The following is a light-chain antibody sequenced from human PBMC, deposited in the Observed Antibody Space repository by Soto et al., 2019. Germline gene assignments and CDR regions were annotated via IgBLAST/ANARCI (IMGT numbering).Light chain of an antibody. CDR2: GAS. CDR3: QQYLHTPRT. Sequence: EIVMTQSPATLSVSPGERATLSCRASQSVSSNLAWYQQKPGQAPRLLIYGASTRATGIPARFSGSGSGTEFTLTISSLQAEDVAVYYCQQYLHTPRTFGQGTKVVIK. CDR1: QSVSSN. J-gene: IGKJ1*01. V-gene: IGKV3-15*01.